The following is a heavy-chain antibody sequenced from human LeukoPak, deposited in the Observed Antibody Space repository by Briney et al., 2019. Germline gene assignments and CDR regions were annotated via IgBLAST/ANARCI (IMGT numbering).Heavy chain of an antibody. CDR1: GGSISSSNW. CDR3: ARHDRPLAVAGTGDY. CDR2: IYYGGST. V-gene: IGHV4-4*02. Sequence: PSGTLSLTCAVSGGSISSSNWWSWVRQPPGKGLEWLGEIYYGGSTNYNTSLKSRVTISVDKSKNQISLNLNSVTAADTAVYYCARHDRPLAVAGTGDYWGQGTLVTVSS. J-gene: IGHJ4*02. D-gene: IGHD6-19*01.